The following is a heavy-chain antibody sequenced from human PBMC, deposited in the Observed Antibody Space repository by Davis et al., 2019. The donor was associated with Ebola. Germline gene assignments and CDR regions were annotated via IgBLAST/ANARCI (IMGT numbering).Heavy chain of an antibody. Sequence: GGSLRLSCAASGFTFSSYGMHWVRQAPGKGLEWVAFIRYDGSNKYYADSVKGRFTISRDNSKSTLYLQMNSLRAEDTAVYYCAKDLGIVVVVASSYGMDVWGQGTTVTVSS. CDR2: IRYDGSNK. J-gene: IGHJ6*02. CDR3: AKDLGIVVVVASSYGMDV. D-gene: IGHD2-15*01. CDR1: GFTFSSYG. V-gene: IGHV3-30*02.